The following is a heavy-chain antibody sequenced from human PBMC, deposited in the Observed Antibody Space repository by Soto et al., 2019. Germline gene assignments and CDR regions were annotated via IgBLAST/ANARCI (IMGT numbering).Heavy chain of an antibody. CDR3: ARDNHGMGGHYGSGSYSYAYN. Sequence: PSETLSLTCTVSGGSIGNSYWSWIRQSPGKGLEWIGYIYYSGSSNYNPSLKSRVSISVDKSKNQFSLKLSSVTAADTAVYYCARDNHGMGGHYGSGSYSYAYNWGQGTLVTVSS. CDR1: GGSIGNSY. J-gene: IGHJ4*02. D-gene: IGHD3-10*01. CDR2: IYYSGSS. V-gene: IGHV4-59*12.